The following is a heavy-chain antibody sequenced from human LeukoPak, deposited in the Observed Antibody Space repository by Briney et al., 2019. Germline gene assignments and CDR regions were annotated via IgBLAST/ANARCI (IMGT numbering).Heavy chain of an antibody. CDR1: GFTFSSYS. J-gene: IGHJ4*02. CDR3: ARAGRIAVAGTDY. V-gene: IGHV3-21*01. D-gene: IGHD6-19*01. Sequence: AGGSLRLSCAASGFTFSSYSMNWVRQAPGKGLEWVSSISSSSSYIYYADSVKGRFTISRDNAKNSLYLQMNSLRAEDTAVYYCARAGRIAVAGTDYWGQGTLVTVSS. CDR2: ISSSSSYI.